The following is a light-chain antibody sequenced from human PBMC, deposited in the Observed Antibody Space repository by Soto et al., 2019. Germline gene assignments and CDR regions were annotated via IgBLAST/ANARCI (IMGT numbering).Light chain of an antibody. CDR3: HQYGSYPPYI. J-gene: IGKJ2*01. CDR1: QSVSNNY. Sequence: EVVLTQSPGTLSLSPGESATLSCRASQSVSNNYFAWYQQKPGQAPRLLIFGCSDRATGIPDRFSGSRSGTDFTLTISRLEHDDLAVSYCHQYGSYPPYIFARRAKLEIK. CDR2: GCS. V-gene: IGKV3-20*01.